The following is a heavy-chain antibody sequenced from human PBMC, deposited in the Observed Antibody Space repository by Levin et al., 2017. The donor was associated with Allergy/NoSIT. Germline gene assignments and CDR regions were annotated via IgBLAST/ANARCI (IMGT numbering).Heavy chain of an antibody. CDR3: AKDTFQAGYCSGGSCYRFEY. J-gene: IGHJ4*02. D-gene: IGHD2-15*01. CDR1: GFIFSSYA. V-gene: IGHV3-30*04. CDR2: ISSDGSNE. Sequence: GGSLRLSCAASGFIFSSYAMHWVRQAPGKGLEWVAVISSDGSNEYYADSVKGRFTISRDNSKNTLYLQMNSLRTEDTAVYYCAKDTFQAGYCSGGSCYRFEYWGKGTLVTVSS.